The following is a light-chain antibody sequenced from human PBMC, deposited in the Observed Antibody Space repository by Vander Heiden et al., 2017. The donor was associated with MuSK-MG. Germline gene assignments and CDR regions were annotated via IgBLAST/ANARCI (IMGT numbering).Light chain of an antibody. J-gene: IGKJ1*01. CDR3: QQSDGTART. V-gene: IGKV1-39*01. CDR1: QSISSY. CDR2: AAS. Sequence: DIQMTQSPSSLSASVGDRVTITCRASQSISSYLNWYQQNPGKAPKLLIYAASSLQSGVPSRFSGSGSGTDFTLTISSLQPEDFATYYCQQSDGTARTLGQGTKVEIK.